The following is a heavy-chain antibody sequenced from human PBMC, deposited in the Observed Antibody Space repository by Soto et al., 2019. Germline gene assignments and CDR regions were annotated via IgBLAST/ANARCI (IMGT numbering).Heavy chain of an antibody. CDR3: ATGYCRSDNCHFTH. CDR1: GFNFHTYT. V-gene: IGHV3-48*02. J-gene: IGHJ4*02. Sequence: ESGGGLVKPGGSLRLSCAASGFNFHTYTMTWVRQAPGKGLEWVSYISGTSETIFYADSVKGRFTISRDNAKNSLYLRLNSLRDEETAVYYCATGYCRSDNCHFTHWGQGTLVTVSS. D-gene: IGHD2-2*03. CDR2: ISGTSETI.